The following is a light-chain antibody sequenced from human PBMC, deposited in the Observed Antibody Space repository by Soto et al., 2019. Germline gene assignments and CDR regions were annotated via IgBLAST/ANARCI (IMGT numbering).Light chain of an antibody. CDR1: SSDVGGYDY. CDR3: SSYAGSSNLV. V-gene: IGLV2-8*01. J-gene: IGLJ2*01. Sequence: QSVLTQPPSASGSPGQSVTISCTGTSSDVGGYDYVSWYQQHPGKAPKLMIYEVSKRPSGVPDRFSASKSGNTASLTVSGLQAEDEADYYCSSYAGSSNLVFGGGTQLTVL. CDR2: EVS.